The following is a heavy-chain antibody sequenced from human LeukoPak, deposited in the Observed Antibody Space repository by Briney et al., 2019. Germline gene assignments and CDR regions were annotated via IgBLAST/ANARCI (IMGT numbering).Heavy chain of an antibody. Sequence: GASVKVSCKASGYTFTGYYMHWVRQAPGQGLEWMGIINPSGGSTSYAQKFQGRVTMTRDTSTSTVYMELRSLRSDDTAVYYCARDYDSSGRLDYWGQGTLVTVSS. CDR3: ARDYDSSGRLDY. V-gene: IGHV1-46*01. CDR2: INPSGGST. J-gene: IGHJ4*02. D-gene: IGHD3-22*01. CDR1: GYTFTGYY.